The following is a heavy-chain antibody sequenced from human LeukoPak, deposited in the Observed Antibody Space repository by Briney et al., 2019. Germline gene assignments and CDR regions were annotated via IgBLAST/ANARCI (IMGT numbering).Heavy chain of an antibody. CDR1: GGSISSGGYY. CDR2: IYYSGST. V-gene: IGHV4-31*02. Sequence: SQTLSLTWTVSGGSISSGGYYWSWIRQHPGKGLEWIGYIYYSGSTYYNPSLKSRVTISVDTSKNQFSLKLSSVTAADTAVYYCARVLRPIGYYFDYWGQGTLVTVSS. J-gene: IGHJ4*02. CDR3: ARVLRPIGYYFDY. D-gene: IGHD3-22*01.